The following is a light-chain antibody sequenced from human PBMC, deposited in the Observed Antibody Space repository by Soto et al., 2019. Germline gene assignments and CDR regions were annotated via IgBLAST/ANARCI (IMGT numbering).Light chain of an antibody. CDR3: NSYRDTRARYV. V-gene: IGLV2-14*01. CDR2: DVN. J-gene: IGLJ1*01. CDR1: TRDVGGYNY. Sequence: QSVLTQPASVSGSPGQSITISCAGTTRDVGGYNYVSWYQQHPGKAPKLIIFDVNNRPSGVSDRFSGSKSGNTASLTISGLRVEDEAAYSCNSYRDTRARYVFGSGTKATAL.